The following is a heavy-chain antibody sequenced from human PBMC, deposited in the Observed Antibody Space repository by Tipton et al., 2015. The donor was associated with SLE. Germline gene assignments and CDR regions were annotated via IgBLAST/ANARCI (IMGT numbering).Heavy chain of an antibody. Sequence: TLSLTCAVSGGSISSSNWWSWVRQPPGKGLEWIGEIYYSGSTYYNPSLKSRVTISVDTSKNQFSLKLSSVTAADTAVYYCARNFGGYYYYYYMDVWGKGTTVTVSS. CDR2: IYYSGST. D-gene: IGHD3-16*01. CDR3: ARNFGGYYYYYYMDV. J-gene: IGHJ6*03. V-gene: IGHV4-4*02. CDR1: GGSISSSNW.